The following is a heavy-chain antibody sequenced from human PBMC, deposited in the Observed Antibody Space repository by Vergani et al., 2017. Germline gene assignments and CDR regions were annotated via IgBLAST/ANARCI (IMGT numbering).Heavy chain of an antibody. J-gene: IGHJ5*02. CDR3: ARDSRYCSSTSCYVGRDWFDP. D-gene: IGHD2-2*01. V-gene: IGHV1-46*01. Sequence: QVQLVQSGAEVKKPGDSVKVSCKASGYTFTSYYMHWVRQAPGQGLEWMGIINPSGGSTSYAQKFQGRVTMTRDTSTSTVYMELSSLRSEDTAVYYCARDSRYCSSTSCYVGRDWFDPWGQGTLVTVSS. CDR1: GYTFTSYY. CDR2: INPSGGST.